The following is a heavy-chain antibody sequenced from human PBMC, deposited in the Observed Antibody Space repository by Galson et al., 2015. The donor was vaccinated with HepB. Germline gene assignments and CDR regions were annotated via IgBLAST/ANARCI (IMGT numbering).Heavy chain of an antibody. J-gene: IGHJ6*02. D-gene: IGHD6-19*01. V-gene: IGHV6-1*01. CDR3: ARDRGIAVADFYYYYGMDV. CDR1: GDSVSSNSAA. Sequence: CAISGDSVSSNSAAWNWIRQSPSRGLEWLGRTYYRSKWYNDYAVSVKSRITINPDTPKNQFSLQLNSVTPEDTAVYYCARDRGIAVADFYYYYGMDVWGQGTTVTVSS. CDR2: TYYRSKWYN.